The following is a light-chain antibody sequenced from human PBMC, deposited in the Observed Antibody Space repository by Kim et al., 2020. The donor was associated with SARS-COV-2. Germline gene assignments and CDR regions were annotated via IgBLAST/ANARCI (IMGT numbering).Light chain of an antibody. V-gene: IGLV3-1*01. J-gene: IGLJ3*02. CDR1: KLGDKY. CDR2: QDS. Sequence: VSPGQTARITSPGGKLGDKYACWYQQKPGQSPVLVIYQDSKRPSGIPERFSGSNSGNTATLTISGTQAMDEADYYCQAWDSSTAVFGGGTQLTVL. CDR3: QAWDSSTAV.